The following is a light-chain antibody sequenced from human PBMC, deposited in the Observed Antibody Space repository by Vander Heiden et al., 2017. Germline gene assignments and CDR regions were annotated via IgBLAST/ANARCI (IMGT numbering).Light chain of an antibody. CDR2: DVS. CDR3: SSYTSSSTQV. CDR1: SSDVGSYNY. J-gene: IGLJ1*01. V-gene: IGLV2-14*03. Sequence: QSALTQPASVSGSPGQSITISCTGTSSDVGSYNYVSWYQQHPGKAPKLMIHDVSNRPSGVSNRFSGSKSGNTASLTISGLQAEDEADYYCSSYTSSSTQVFGTGTAVTVL.